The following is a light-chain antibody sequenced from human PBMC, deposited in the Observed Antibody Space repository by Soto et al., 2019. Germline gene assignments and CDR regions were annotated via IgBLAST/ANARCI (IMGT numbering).Light chain of an antibody. CDR1: QTISSW. CDR2: DAS. J-gene: IGKJ1*01. CDR3: QQYNNYPLT. Sequence: DIQSTQSPSTLSASVGDRVTISCRASQTISSWLAWYQPKPGKAPKLLIYDASRLESGVPSRFSGSGSGTEFTLTISSLQTDDFATYYCQQYNNYPLTFGQGTTVDIK. V-gene: IGKV1-5*01.